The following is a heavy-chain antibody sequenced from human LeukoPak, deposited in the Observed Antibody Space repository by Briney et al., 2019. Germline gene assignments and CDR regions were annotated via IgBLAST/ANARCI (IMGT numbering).Heavy chain of an antibody. Sequence: SETLSLTCTVSGGSISSSSYYWGWIRQPPGKGLEWIGYIYYSGSTNYNPSLKSRVTISVDTSKNQFSLKLRSVIAADTAVYFCARVPWFGEFLVGFDYWGQGTLVTVSS. V-gene: IGHV4-61*05. CDR1: GGSISSSSYY. D-gene: IGHD3-10*01. CDR2: IYYSGST. CDR3: ARVPWFGEFLVGFDY. J-gene: IGHJ4*02.